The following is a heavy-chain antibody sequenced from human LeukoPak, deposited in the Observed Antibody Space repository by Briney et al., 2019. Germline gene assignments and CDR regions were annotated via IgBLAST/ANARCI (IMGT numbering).Heavy chain of an antibody. CDR3: ARVAGSGSYSYYGMDV. CDR2: IIPIFGTA. D-gene: IGHD3-10*01. J-gene: IGHJ6*04. V-gene: IGHV1-69*13. Sequence: SVTVSCKASGGTFSSYAISWVRQAPGQGLEWMGGIIPIFGTANYAQKFQGRVTITADESTSTAYMELSSLRSEDTAVYYCARVAGSGSYSYYGMDVWGKGTTVTVSS. CDR1: GGTFSSYA.